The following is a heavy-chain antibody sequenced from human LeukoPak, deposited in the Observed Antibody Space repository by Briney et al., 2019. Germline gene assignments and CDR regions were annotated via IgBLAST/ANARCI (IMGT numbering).Heavy chain of an antibody. Sequence: SETLSLTWTVSGGSLHSYYWSWIRQPPGKAFEWIGHILYTGSTTYTPSLKTRLTISLDTSKNQFSLKLSAVTAADTAAYYCARHGGFETYPRDYWGQGTLVTVSS. CDR2: ILYTGST. J-gene: IGHJ4*02. D-gene: IGHD3-10*01. CDR3: ARHGGFETYPRDY. V-gene: IGHV4-59*08. CDR1: GGSLHSYY.